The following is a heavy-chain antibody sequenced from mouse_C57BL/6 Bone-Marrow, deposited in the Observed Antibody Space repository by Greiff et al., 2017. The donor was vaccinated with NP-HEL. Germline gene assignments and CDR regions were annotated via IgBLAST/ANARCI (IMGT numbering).Heavy chain of an antibody. Sequence: VKVVESDAELVKPGASVKISCKVSGYTFTDHTIHWMKQRPEQGLEWIGYIYPRDGSTKYNEKFKGKATLTADKSSSTAYMQLNSLTSEDSAVYFCTRSHYYYGSPFAYWGQGTLVTVSA. CDR3: TRSHYYYGSPFAY. CDR2: IYPRDGST. V-gene: IGHV1-78*01. D-gene: IGHD1-1*01. CDR1: GYTFTDHT. J-gene: IGHJ3*01.